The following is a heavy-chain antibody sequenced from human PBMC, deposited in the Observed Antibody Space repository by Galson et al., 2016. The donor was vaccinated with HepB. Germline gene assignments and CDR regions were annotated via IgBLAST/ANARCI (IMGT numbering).Heavy chain of an antibody. D-gene: IGHD3-9*01. V-gene: IGHV3-49*01. CDR3: SMGPSNHDIFAAFSALPDY. J-gene: IGHJ4*02. CDR2: IRSIDYGATT. Sequence: SLRLSCASSGFTFDDYAMSWFRQAPGKGLEWVGFIRSIDYGATTEYAASVKDRFTISRDGAKSIAYLQMNSLKTDDTAIYYFSMGPSNHDIFAAFSALPDYWGQGTLVTVSS. CDR1: GFTFDDYA.